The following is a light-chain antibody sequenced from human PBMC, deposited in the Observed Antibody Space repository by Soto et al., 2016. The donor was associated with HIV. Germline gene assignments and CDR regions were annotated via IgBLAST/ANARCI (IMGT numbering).Light chain of an antibody. V-gene: IGKV2-30*02. CDR3: MQGTHWPPYT. CDR1: QSLVHSDGNTY. J-gene: IGKJ2*01. Sequence: VMTQPPLSLPVTLGQPASISCRSSQSLVHSDGNTYLNWFQQRPGQSPRRLIYKVSNRDSGVPDRFSGSGSGTDFTLKISRVEAEDVGVYYCMQGTHWPPYTFGQGTKLEIK. CDR2: KVS.